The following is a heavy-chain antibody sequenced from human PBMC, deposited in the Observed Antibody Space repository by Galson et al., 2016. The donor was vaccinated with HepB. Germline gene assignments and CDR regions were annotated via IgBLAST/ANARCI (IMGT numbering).Heavy chain of an antibody. Sequence: SLRLSCAASGMTFSDSHMSWIRQPPGRGLEWVAYISSASATISYADSVRGRFTISRDNRRSLLFLEMNSLRAEDTALYYCANDQKPRGFDYWGQGTLVTVSS. V-gene: IGHV3-11*01. J-gene: IGHJ4*02. CDR2: ISSASATI. D-gene: IGHD3-10*01. CDR3: ANDQKPRGFDY. CDR1: GMTFSDSH.